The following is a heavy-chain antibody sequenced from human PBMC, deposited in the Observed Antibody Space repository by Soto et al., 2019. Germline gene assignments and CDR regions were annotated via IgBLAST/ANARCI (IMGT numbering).Heavy chain of an antibody. Sequence: EVQLVESGGGLVKPGGSLRLSCAASGFTFSSYSMNWVRQAPGKGLEWVSSISSSSSYIYYADSVKGRFTISRDNAKNSLYLQMNSLRAEDTAVYYCARESVAGIEVDYWGQGTLVTVSS. J-gene: IGHJ4*02. CDR1: GFTFSSYS. CDR3: ARESVAGIEVDY. CDR2: ISSSSSYI. V-gene: IGHV3-21*01. D-gene: IGHD6-19*01.